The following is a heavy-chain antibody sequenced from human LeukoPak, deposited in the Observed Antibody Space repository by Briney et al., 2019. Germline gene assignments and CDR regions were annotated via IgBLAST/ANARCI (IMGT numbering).Heavy chain of an antibody. Sequence: ASVKVSCKASGYTFTTYYMHWVRQAPGQGLEWMGWISAYNGNTNYAQKLQDRVTMTTDTSTSTAYMELRSLRSDDTAVYYCARDAEPYDSSGYYWYFDLWGRGTLVIVSS. CDR2: ISAYNGNT. J-gene: IGHJ2*01. V-gene: IGHV1-18*04. CDR3: ARDAEPYDSSGYYWYFDL. CDR1: GYTFTTYY. D-gene: IGHD3-22*01.